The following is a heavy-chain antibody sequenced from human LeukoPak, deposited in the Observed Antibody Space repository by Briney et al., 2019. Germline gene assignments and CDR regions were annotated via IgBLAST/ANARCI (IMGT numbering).Heavy chain of an antibody. CDR2: ISSSGDTI. Sequence: GGSLRLSCAASGFTFTDYYMSWIRQAPGKGLEWLSCISSSGDTIHYADSVKGRFTISRDNAKNSLYLQMNSLRAEDTAVYYCARDSGYQLLSGYYYYMDVWGKGTTVTVSS. CDR1: GFTFTDYY. J-gene: IGHJ6*03. D-gene: IGHD2-2*01. CDR3: ARDSGYQLLSGYYYYMDV. V-gene: IGHV3-11*04.